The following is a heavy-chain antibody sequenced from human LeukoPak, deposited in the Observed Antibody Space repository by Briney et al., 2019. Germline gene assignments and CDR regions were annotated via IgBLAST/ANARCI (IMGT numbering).Heavy chain of an antibody. CDR2: IWSDGSNK. D-gene: IGHD2-15*01. CDR1: GFTFSNYG. V-gene: IGHV3-33*01. CDR3: ARVTMVAAASYNWFVP. J-gene: IGHJ5*02. Sequence: PGGSLRLSCAASGFTFSNYGMHWVRQAPGKGLEWVAVIWSDGSNKYYADSMRGRFTISRDNSKNTLYLQMNSLRAEDTAVYYCARVTMVAAASYNWFVPWGQGTLVTVPS.